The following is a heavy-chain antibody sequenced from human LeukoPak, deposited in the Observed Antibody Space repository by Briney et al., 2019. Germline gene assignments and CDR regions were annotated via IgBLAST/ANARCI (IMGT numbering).Heavy chain of an antibody. V-gene: IGHV3-7*01. CDR3: ATGSYYYDSSAYYFVFES. D-gene: IGHD3-22*01. CDR2: XXXDDSEK. J-gene: IGHJ4*02. CDR1: GFTFSRYW. Sequence: GGSLRLSCAASGFTFSRYWMSWVRQAPGKXXXXXXXXXXDDSEKYYVDSVKGRFTISRDNAKNSVYLQMNSLRADDTAVYYCATGSYYYDSSAYYFVFESWGQGTLVTVSS.